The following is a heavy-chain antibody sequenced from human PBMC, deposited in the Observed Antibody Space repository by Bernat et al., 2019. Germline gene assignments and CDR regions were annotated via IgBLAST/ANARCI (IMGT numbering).Heavy chain of an antibody. CDR3: ATRAITVMVMPWGYFDS. Sequence: QVQLVQSGAEVKKPGASVKVSCKVSGYTLTALSIHWVRQTLGKGLEWMGGFDPEDGETIFPQKFQGRVTMTEDTSTDTAYMELSSLRSEDTAVYYCATRAITVMVMPWGYFDSWGQGTLVTVSS. V-gene: IGHV1-24*01. D-gene: IGHD3-22*01. CDR2: FDPEDGET. J-gene: IGHJ4*02. CDR1: GYTLTALS.